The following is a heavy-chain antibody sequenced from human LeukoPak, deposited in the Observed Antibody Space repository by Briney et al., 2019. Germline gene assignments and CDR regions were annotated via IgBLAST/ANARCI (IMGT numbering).Heavy chain of an antibody. CDR3: ARGADYGDYP. D-gene: IGHD4-17*01. CDR2: INHSGST. J-gene: IGHJ5*02. Sequence: SETLSLTCAVYGGSFSGYYWSWIRQPPGKGLEWIGEINHSGSTNYNPSLKSRVTISVDTSKNQFSLKLSSVTAADTAVYYCARGADYGDYPWGQGTLVTVSS. V-gene: IGHV4-34*01. CDR1: GGSFSGYY.